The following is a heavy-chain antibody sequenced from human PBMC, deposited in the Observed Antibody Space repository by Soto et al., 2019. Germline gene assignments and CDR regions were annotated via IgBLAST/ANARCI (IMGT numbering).Heavy chain of an antibody. CDR3: PRVWGRSGSYYNYYYFDY. CDR2: IYYSGST. Sequence: QVQLQESGPGLVKPSQTLSLTCTVSGGSISSGGYYWGWIRQHPGTGLEWIGHIYYSGSTYYNRSLKSRVTISVDTSKNQFSLKVSSVTAAYTAVYYCPRVWGRSGSYYNYYYFDYGGQGSLITVSS. V-gene: IGHV4-31*03. CDR1: GGSISSGGYY. D-gene: IGHD3-10*01. J-gene: IGHJ4*02.